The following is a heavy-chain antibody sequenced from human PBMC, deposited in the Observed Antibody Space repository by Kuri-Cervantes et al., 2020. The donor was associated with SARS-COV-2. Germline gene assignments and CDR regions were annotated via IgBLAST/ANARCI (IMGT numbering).Heavy chain of an antibody. V-gene: IGHV3-30-3*01. J-gene: IGHJ6*02. Sequence: GGSLRLSCAASGFTFSSYAMHWVRQAPGKGLEWVAVISYDGSNKYYADSVKGRFTISRDNSKNTLYLQMNSLRAEDTAVYYCVRDQGLYSSSSHPEGYYYGMDVWGQGTTVTVSS. CDR1: GFTFSSYA. CDR2: ISYDGSNK. D-gene: IGHD6-6*01. CDR3: VRDQGLYSSSSHPEGYYYGMDV.